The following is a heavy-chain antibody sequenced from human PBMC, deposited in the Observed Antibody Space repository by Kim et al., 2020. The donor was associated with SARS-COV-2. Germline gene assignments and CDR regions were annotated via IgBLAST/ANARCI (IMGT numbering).Heavy chain of an antibody. V-gene: IGHV4-39*01. CDR1: GGSISSSSYY. Sequence: SETLSLTCTVSGGSISSSSYYWGWIRQPPGKGREWIGSIYYSGSTYYNPSRKSRVTISVDTSKNQYSLKLSSVTAADTAVYYCAGAVAVAVAPRDNWFDPWGQGTLVTVSS. J-gene: IGHJ5*02. CDR3: AGAVAVAVAPRDNWFDP. D-gene: IGHD6-19*01. CDR2: IYYSGST.